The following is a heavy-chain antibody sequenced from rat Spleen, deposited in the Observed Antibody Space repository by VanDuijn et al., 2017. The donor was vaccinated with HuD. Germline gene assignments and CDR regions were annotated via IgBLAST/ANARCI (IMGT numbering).Heavy chain of an antibody. CDR2: ISYGDRSGHSST. Sequence: EVQLVESGGGLVQPGRSLKLSCVASGFTFSDYGMAWVRQGPTKGLEWVATISYGDRSGHSSTYYRDSVKGRFTISRDNAKSTLYLQMDRLRSEDTATYYCAKVHNNYYNWFAYWGQGTLVTVSS. D-gene: IGHD1-10*01. V-gene: IGHV5-29*01. CDR1: GFTFSDYG. CDR3: AKVHNNYYNWFAY. J-gene: IGHJ3*01.